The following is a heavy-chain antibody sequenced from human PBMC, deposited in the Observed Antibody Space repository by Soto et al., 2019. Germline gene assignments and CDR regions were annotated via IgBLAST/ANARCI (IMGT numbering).Heavy chain of an antibody. CDR1: GGSISSSSYD. D-gene: IGHD4-17*01. CDR3: ARQSTDYGDYEYAFDI. V-gene: IGHV4-39*01. J-gene: IGHJ3*02. CDR2: IYYSGRT. Sequence: PSETLSLTGTVSGGSISSSSYDWGWIRQAPGKGLEWIGSIYYSGRTYYEPSLKSRVTISVDTPKNQYSLKLSSVTAADTAVYYCARQSTDYGDYEYAFDIWGQGTMV.